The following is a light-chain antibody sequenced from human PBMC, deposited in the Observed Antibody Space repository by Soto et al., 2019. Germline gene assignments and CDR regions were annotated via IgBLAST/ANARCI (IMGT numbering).Light chain of an antibody. CDR2: DAS. CDR1: QSISSW. Sequence: DIQMTPSPSTPSASVRDRGTLTCPASQSISSWLAWYQQKPGKAPKLLIYDASSLESGVPSRFSGSGSGTEFTLTISSLQPDDFATYYCQQYNSYSWTFGQGTKVDIK. V-gene: IGKV1-5*01. CDR3: QQYNSYSWT. J-gene: IGKJ1*01.